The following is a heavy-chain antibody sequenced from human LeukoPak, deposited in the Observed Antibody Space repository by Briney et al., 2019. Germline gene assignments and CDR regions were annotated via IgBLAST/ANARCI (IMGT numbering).Heavy chain of an antibody. J-gene: IGHJ5*02. Sequence: GASVKVSCKASGYTFTSYYMHWVRQAPGQGLEWMGIINPSGGSTSYAQKFQGRVTMTRDTSTSTVYMELRSLRSDDTAVYYCARESNCSGGSCYSDWFDPWGQGTLVTVSS. CDR2: INPSGGST. D-gene: IGHD2-15*01. CDR3: ARESNCSGGSCYSDWFDP. V-gene: IGHV1-46*01. CDR1: GYTFTSYY.